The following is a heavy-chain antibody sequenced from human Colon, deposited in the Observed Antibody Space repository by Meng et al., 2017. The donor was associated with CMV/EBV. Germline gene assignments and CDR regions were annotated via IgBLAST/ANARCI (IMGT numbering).Heavy chain of an antibody. D-gene: IGHD1/OR15-1a*01. CDR3: ARSNKGGGFVDY. CDR1: GFSFDYYW. Sequence: GESLKISCEVSGFSFDYYWMDWVRQAPGKGLEWVANIKHDGSDTYYADSVKGRFTISRDNAHNSVFLQMNNLRVEDTAVYYCARSNKGGGFVDYWGQGTLVTVSS. V-gene: IGHV3-7*01. CDR2: IKHDGSDT. J-gene: IGHJ4*02.